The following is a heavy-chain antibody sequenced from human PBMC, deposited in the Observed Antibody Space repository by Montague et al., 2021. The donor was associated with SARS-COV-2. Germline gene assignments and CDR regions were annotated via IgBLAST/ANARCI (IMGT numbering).Heavy chain of an antibody. V-gene: IGHV6-1*01. CDR1: GDSDCVEGLG. D-gene: IGHD1-26*01. Sequence: CAISGDSDCVEGLGRRWEEQTSARDSLRQRICHYLLKWNNDYAVSVKSRITINPDTSKNQISLQLNSVTPEDTAVYYCARTSASSDYWGQGTLGTVSS. CDR3: ARTSASSDY. J-gene: IGHJ4*02. CDR2: CHYLLKWNN.